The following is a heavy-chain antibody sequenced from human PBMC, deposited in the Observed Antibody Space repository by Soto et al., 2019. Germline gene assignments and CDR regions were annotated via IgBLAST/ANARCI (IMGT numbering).Heavy chain of an antibody. CDR1: GYSFTNYW. D-gene: IGHD2-2*02. V-gene: IGHV5-10-1*01. J-gene: IGHJ5*02. Sequence: LKISCKGSGYSFTNYWISWVRQMPGKGLEWMGRIDPSDSYTKHSPSFQGHVTSSADKSISTAYLQWSSLKASDTAMYYCARQYCRSTSCYIGWFDPWGQGTLVTVSS. CDR3: ARQYCRSTSCYIGWFDP. CDR2: IDPSDSYT.